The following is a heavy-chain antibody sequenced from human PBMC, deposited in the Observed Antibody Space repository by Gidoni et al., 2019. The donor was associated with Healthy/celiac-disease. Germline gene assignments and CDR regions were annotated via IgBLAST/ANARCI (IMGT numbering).Heavy chain of an antibody. J-gene: IGHJ5*02. D-gene: IGHD3-22*01. CDR3: ARDLNLDRPFGP. CDR2: ISSSSSYI. V-gene: IGHV3-21*01. Sequence: EVQLVESGGGLVKPGGSLRLSCAASGFPFSSYSMNWVRQAPGKGLEWVSSISSSSSYIYYADSVKGRFTIARDNAKNSLYLQMNSLRAEDTAVYYCARDLNLDRPFGPWGQGTLVTVSS. CDR1: GFPFSSYS.